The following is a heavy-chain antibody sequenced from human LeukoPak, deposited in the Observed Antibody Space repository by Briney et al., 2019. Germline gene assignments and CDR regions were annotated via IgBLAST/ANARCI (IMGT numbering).Heavy chain of an antibody. CDR1: GGSFSGYY. Sequence: SETLSLTCAVYGGSFSGYYWSWIRQPPGKGLEWIGEINHSGSTNYNPSLKSRVTISVDTSKNQLSLKLSSVTAADTAVYYCARGRGLYYYDSSGYYGDYWGQGTLVTVSS. V-gene: IGHV4-34*01. CDR2: INHSGST. CDR3: ARGRGLYYYDSSGYYGDY. J-gene: IGHJ4*02. D-gene: IGHD3-22*01.